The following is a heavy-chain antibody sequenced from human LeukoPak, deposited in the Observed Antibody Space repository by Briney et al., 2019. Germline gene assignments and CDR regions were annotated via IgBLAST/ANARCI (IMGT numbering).Heavy chain of an antibody. CDR1: GFTFTNYW. CDR3: ARFDGSYTNFDY. D-gene: IGHD1-26*01. V-gene: IGHV3-21*01. Sequence: GGSLRLSCAASGFTFTNYWMSWVRQAPGKGLEWVSSISSSSSYIYYADSVKGRFTISRDNAKNSLYLQMNSLRAEDTAVYYCARFDGSYTNFDYWGQGTLVTVSS. CDR2: ISSSSSYI. J-gene: IGHJ4*02.